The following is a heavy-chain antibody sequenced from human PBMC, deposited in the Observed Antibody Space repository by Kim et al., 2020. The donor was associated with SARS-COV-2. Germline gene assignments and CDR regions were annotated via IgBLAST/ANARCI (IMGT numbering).Heavy chain of an antibody. CDR1: GFSFRAYY. CDR3: ARDSISAAAAPWYFDS. D-gene: IGHD2-2*01. J-gene: IGHJ4*02. CDR2: ISRGGITI. Sequence: GGSLRLSCTASGFSFRAYYMSWIRQAPGKGLEWVAYISRGGITINYADSVEGRFTISRDDAEDSLYLHMDDLTVEDTAIYYCARDSISAAAAPWYFDSWGQGTLDTVPS. V-gene: IGHV3-11*01.